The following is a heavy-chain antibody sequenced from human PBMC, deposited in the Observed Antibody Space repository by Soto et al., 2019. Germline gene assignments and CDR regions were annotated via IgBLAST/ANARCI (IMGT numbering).Heavy chain of an antibody. D-gene: IGHD3-10*01. CDR2: IYYSGST. Sequence: SSETLSLACTVSGGSIGSDYWSWIRQPPGKGLEWIGYIYYSGSTNYNPSLKSRVTISVDTSKNQFSLKLSSVTAADTAVYYCARSINPWGQGTLVTVS. J-gene: IGHJ5*02. CDR3: ARSINP. V-gene: IGHV4-59*01. CDR1: GGSIGSDY.